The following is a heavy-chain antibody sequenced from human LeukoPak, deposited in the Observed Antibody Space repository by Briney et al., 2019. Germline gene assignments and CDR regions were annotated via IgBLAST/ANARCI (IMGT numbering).Heavy chain of an antibody. D-gene: IGHD3-16*02. CDR3: AKDMITFGGVIARSAFDI. Sequence: GGSLRLSCAASGFSFSSYAMSWVRQAPGKGLEWVSTISGGGASTYYTDSVKGRFTISSDNSKNILYLQMNSLRAEDTAVYYCAKDMITFGGVIARSAFDIWGQGTMVTVSS. J-gene: IGHJ3*02. CDR2: ISGGGAST. V-gene: IGHV3-23*01. CDR1: GFSFSSYA.